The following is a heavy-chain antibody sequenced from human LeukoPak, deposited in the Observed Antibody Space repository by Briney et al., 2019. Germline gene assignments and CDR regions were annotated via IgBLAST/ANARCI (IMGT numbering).Heavy chain of an antibody. D-gene: IGHD6-19*01. CDR1: GYTFTGYY. CDR3: ARSQWLIDASIDY. Sequence: ALVKVSCKASGYTFTGYYMHWVRQAPGQGLEWMGWINPTSGGTKYAQKFQGRVTMTRDTSISTAYMELSRLRSDDTAVYYCARSQWLIDASIDYWGQGTLVTVSS. J-gene: IGHJ4*02. CDR2: INPTSGGT. V-gene: IGHV1-2*02.